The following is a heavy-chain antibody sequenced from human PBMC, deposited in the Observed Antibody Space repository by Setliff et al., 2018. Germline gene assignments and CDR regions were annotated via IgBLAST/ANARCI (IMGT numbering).Heavy chain of an antibody. J-gene: IGHJ4*02. D-gene: IGHD4-17*01. CDR2: IYYSGST. V-gene: IGHV4-59*08. CDR3: AGSTVTQVDY. Sequence: PSETLSLTCTVSGGSIRSYYLNWIRQPPGKGLEWIGYIYYSGSTNYNPSLKSRVTISVDTSKNHFSLKLSSVTAADTAVYYCAGSTVTQVDYWGQGTLVTVSS. CDR1: GGSIRSYY.